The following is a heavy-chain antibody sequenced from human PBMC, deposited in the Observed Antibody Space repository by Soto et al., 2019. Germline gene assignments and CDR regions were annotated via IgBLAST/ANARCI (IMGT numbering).Heavy chain of an antibody. V-gene: IGHV4-30-4*01. J-gene: IGHJ4*02. Sequence: SETLSLTCTVSGGSISSGDYYWSLIRQPPGKGLEWIGYIYYSGSTYYNPSLKSRVTISVDTSQNQFSLKLSSVTAADTAVYYCARFSGGFDYWGQGTLVTVSS. CDR1: GGSISSGDYY. D-gene: IGHD5-12*01. CDR2: IYYSGST. CDR3: ARFSGGFDY.